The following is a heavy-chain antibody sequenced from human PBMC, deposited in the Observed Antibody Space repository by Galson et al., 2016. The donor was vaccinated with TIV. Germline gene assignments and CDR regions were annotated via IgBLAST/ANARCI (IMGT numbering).Heavy chain of an antibody. CDR3: ARVVTGGYVDV. CDR1: GDTFSGYY. CDR2: INPKSGST. Sequence: SGAEVKKPGESLKVSCKASGDTFSGYYIYWVRQAPGQGLEWMGWINPKSGSTKYAQRFQGRVTMTRDTSISTAYMEVSWLRPDDTAVFYCARVVTGGYVDVWGKGTTVTVSS. J-gene: IGHJ6*04. D-gene: IGHD3-16*01. V-gene: IGHV1-2*02.